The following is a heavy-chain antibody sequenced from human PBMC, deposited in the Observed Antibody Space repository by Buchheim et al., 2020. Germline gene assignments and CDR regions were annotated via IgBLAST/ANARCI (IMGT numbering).Heavy chain of an antibody. CDR3: AKGGALIRESDF. Sequence: EVQLLESGGGLVQPGGSLRLSCAASGFIFSSCSMGWVRQAPGKGLEWVSSIDSSGDTYYVESVKGRFTLSRDNSKKMVFLQMNSMRGEDTARYFCAKGGALIRESDFWGQGTL. J-gene: IGHJ4*02. CDR2: SIDSSGDT. CDR1: GFIFSSCS. D-gene: IGHD2-21*01. V-gene: IGHV3-23*05.